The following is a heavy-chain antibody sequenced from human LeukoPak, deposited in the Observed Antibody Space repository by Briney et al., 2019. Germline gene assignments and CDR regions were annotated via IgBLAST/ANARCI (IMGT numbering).Heavy chain of an antibody. Sequence: GGSLRLSCTASGFTFSDYYMSWIRQAPGKGLEWVSYISSSSSYTNYADSVKGRFTVSRDNAKNSLYLQMNSLRAEDTAVYYCASNGIAAGGARAFDIWGQGTMVTVSS. J-gene: IGHJ3*02. CDR1: GFTFSDYY. V-gene: IGHV3-11*03. CDR2: ISSSSSYT. D-gene: IGHD6-13*01. CDR3: ASNGIAAGGARAFDI.